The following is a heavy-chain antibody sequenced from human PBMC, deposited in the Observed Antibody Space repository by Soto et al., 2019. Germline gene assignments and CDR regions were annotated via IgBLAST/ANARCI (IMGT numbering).Heavy chain of an antibody. Sequence: QVELVQSGAEVKKPGSSVTFSCQASEYTFSNYALSWVRQAPGQGLEWLGGIIPIFGTANYAQKFQGRVTITADTSANTVYVELSSLRSEDTAVYYCASTKYDSSAYYYWYRGLWCRGTLVTVSS. CDR1: EYTFSNYA. V-gene: IGHV1-69*06. J-gene: IGHJ2*01. D-gene: IGHD3-22*01. CDR2: IIPIFGTA. CDR3: ASTKYDSSAYYYWYRGL.